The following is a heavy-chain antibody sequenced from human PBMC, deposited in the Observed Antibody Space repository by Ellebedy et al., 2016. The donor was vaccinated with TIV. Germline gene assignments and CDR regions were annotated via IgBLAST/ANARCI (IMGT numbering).Heavy chain of an antibody. J-gene: IGHJ4*02. Sequence: SETLSLTXTVSGGSISSSSYYWGWIRQPPGKGLEWIGSIYYSGSTYYNPSLKSRVTISVDTSKNQFSLKLSSVTAADTAVYYCARRWVLAGEYFDYWGQGTLVTVSS. D-gene: IGHD3-10*01. CDR1: GGSISSSSYY. V-gene: IGHV4-39*01. CDR2: IYYSGST. CDR3: ARRWVLAGEYFDY.